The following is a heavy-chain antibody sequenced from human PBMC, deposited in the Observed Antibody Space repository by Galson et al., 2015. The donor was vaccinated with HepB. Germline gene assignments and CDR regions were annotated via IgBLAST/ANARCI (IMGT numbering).Heavy chain of an antibody. CDR1: GFTFSSYW. D-gene: IGHD1-7*01. V-gene: IGHV3-7*03. CDR2: IKQDGSEK. Sequence: SLRLSCVASGFTFSSYWMSWVRQAPGKGLEWVANIKQDGSEKYYVDSVKGRFTISRDNAKNSLYLQMNSLRAEDTAVYYCARDALKDNWNYVLDYWGQGTLVTVSS. J-gene: IGHJ4*02. CDR3: ARDALKDNWNYVLDY.